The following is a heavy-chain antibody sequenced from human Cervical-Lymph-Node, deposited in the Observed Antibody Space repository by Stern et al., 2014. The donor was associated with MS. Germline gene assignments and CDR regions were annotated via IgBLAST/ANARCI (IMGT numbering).Heavy chain of an antibody. V-gene: IGHV1-2*06. CDR1: RFTFTAYY. D-gene: IGHD2/OR15-2a*01. CDR3: VRQGLSGAFDI. CDR2: INCNTGGT. J-gene: IGHJ3*02. Sequence: VQLVQSGAEVKKPGASVMVSCKASRFTFTAYYMHWVRQAPGQGLEWMGRINCNTGGTDYEQNFQGRVTMTRDTSNTTAYMELSGLTFDDTALYYCVRQGLSGAFDIWGQGTMVIVSS.